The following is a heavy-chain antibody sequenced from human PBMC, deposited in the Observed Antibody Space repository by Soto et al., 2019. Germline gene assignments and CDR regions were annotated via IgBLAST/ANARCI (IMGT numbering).Heavy chain of an antibody. CDR3: ASFNVVAASWQTNQELANMDV. CDR1: GYTFTSYG. J-gene: IGHJ6*03. CDR2: ISAYNGNT. V-gene: IGHV1-18*01. D-gene: IGHD2-15*01. Sequence: ASVKVSCKASGYTFTSYGISWVRQAPGQGLEWMGWISAYNGNTNYAQKLQGRVTMTTDTSTSTAYMELRSLRSDDTAVYYCASFNVVAASWQTNQELANMDVWGKGTTVTVSS.